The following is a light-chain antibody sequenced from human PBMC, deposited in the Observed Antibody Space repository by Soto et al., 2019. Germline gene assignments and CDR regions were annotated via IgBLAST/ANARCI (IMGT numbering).Light chain of an antibody. Sequence: ERVMTQFPATLSVSPGAKATLACRASQTVSNNLAWYQQKPGQAPRRLIYFASTRATGVPARFSGSGSGTEFTLTISNLQSEDSAVYYCQHYNEWPLTFGGGTKLETK. V-gene: IGKV3-15*01. J-gene: IGKJ4*01. CDR2: FAS. CDR1: QTVSNN. CDR3: QHYNEWPLT.